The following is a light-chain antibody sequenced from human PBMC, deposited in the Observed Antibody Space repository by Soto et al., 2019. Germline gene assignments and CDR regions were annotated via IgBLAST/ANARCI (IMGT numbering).Light chain of an antibody. CDR3: QQIKSYPRAT. V-gene: IGKV1-9*01. Sequence: DIQLTQSPPFLPASLGDTVTITCRASQDITNFLAWFQQRPGEAPKLLIFAASTLQTGVPSRFTGSGSGTQFTLTIRNLQPEDFATYFWQQIKSYPRATFGQGTRLEIK. J-gene: IGKJ2*01. CDR2: AAS. CDR1: QDITNF.